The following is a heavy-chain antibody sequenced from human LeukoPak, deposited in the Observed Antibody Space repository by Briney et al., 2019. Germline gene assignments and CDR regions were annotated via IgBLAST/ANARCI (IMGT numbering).Heavy chain of an antibody. CDR3: ARPLLGIMGIDAFDI. D-gene: IGHD7-27*01. Sequence: PSQTLSLTCTVSGGSISSYYWSWIRQPPGKGLEWIGYIYYSGSTNYNPSLKSRVTISVDTSKNQFSLKLSSVAAADTAVYYCARPLLGIMGIDAFDIWGQGTMVTVSS. J-gene: IGHJ3*02. V-gene: IGHV4-59*01. CDR2: IYYSGST. CDR1: GGSISSYY.